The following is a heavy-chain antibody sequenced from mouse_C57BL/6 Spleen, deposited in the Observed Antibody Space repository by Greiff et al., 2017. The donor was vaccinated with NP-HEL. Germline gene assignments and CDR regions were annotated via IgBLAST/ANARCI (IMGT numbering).Heavy chain of an antibody. V-gene: IGHV1-52*01. Sequence: QVQLQQPGAELVRPGSSVKLSCKASGYTFTSYWMHWVKQRPIQGLEWIGNIDPSDSETHYNQKFKDKATLTVDKSSSTAYMQLSSLTSEDSAVYYCARSTMVTTMDYWGQGTSVTVSS. CDR1: GYTFTSYW. CDR3: ARSTMVTTMDY. CDR2: IDPSDSET. J-gene: IGHJ4*01. D-gene: IGHD2-2*01.